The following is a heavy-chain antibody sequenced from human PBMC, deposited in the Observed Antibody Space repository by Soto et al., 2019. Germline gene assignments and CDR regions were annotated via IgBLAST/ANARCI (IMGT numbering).Heavy chain of an antibody. CDR2: ISGSGGST. Sequence: EVQLLESGGGLVQPGGSLRLSCAASGFTFSSYAMSWVRQAPGKGLEWVSAISGSGGSTYYADSVKGRFTISRDNSKNTLYQQMNSLRAEDTAVYYCAEATGGGNSPNDYWGQGTLVTVSS. CDR1: GFTFSSYA. CDR3: AEATGGGNSPNDY. D-gene: IGHD2-21*02. V-gene: IGHV3-23*01. J-gene: IGHJ4*01.